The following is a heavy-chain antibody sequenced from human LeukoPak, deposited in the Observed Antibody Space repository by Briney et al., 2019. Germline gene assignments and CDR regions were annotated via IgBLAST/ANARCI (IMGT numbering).Heavy chain of an antibody. CDR2: INPSAGST. J-gene: IGHJ4*02. D-gene: IGHD3-22*01. Sequence: GASVKVSCKASGYTFTTNYIHWVRQAPGQGLEWMGTINPSAGSTSYAQKFQDRVTMTRDTSTNTVYMELSSLRSEDTAVYSCARAVLLYDSSGYYYFDYWGQGTPVTVSS. CDR1: GYTFTTNY. V-gene: IGHV1-46*01. CDR3: ARAVLLYDSSGYYYFDY.